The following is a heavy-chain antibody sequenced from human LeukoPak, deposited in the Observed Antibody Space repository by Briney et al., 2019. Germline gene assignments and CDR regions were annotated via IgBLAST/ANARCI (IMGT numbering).Heavy chain of an antibody. CDR3: ARDVLAAGATGTFDI. CDR1: TFTFSNYW. Sequence: GGSLRLSCAASTFTFSNYWMSWVRQAPGKGLEWVANIKQDGSEKYYVDSVKGRFTISRDNAKTSLYLQMNSLRAEDTAVYYCARDVLAAGATGTFDIWGQGTMVTVSS. V-gene: IGHV3-7*03. CDR2: IKQDGSEK. D-gene: IGHD1-14*01. J-gene: IGHJ3*02.